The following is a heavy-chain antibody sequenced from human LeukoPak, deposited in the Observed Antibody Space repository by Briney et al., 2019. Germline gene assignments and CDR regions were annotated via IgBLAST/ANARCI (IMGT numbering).Heavy chain of an antibody. CDR3: ARESRATRGFDY. CDR1: GGSLSGDY. J-gene: IGHJ4*02. CDR2: IYYTGST. V-gene: IGHV4-59*01. Sequence: PSETLSLTCTVSGGSLSGDYWSWIRQPPDKGLEWVAYIYYTGSTNYNPSLKSRVTISVDTSKNQFSLKLSSVTAADTAVYYCARESRATRGFDYWGQGTLVTVSS. D-gene: IGHD1/OR15-1a*01.